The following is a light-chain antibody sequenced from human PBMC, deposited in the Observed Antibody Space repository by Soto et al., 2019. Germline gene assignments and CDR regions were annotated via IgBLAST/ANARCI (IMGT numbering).Light chain of an antibody. V-gene: IGKV1-9*01. CDR1: QGISSR. CDR2: AAS. J-gene: IGKJ3*01. CDR3: QQVNSYPLT. Sequence: DIQLTQSPSFLSASVGDRVTITCRASQGISSRLAWYQQNPGKAPKLLFYAASTLQSGVPSRFSGSRSGTEFTLTISSLQPEDFATYYCQQVNSYPLTFGPGTKVDIK.